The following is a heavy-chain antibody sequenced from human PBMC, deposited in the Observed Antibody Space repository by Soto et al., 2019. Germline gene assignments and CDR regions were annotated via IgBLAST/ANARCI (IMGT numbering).Heavy chain of an antibody. Sequence: ASVKVSCKASGYTFTGYYMHWVRQAPGQGLEWMGWINPNSGGTNYAQKFQGRVTMTRDTSISTAYMELSRLRSDDTAVYYCARDASGEGLLRNHQRGMDFWGQGTTVTVSS. D-gene: IGHD3-10*01. J-gene: IGHJ6*02. CDR1: GYTFTGYY. CDR3: ARDASGEGLLRNHQRGMDF. CDR2: INPNSGGT. V-gene: IGHV1-2*02.